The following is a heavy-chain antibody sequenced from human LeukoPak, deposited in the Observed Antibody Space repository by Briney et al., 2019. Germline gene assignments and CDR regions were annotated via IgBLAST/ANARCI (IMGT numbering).Heavy chain of an antibody. CDR3: ARDGYSFGHDFDY. J-gene: IGHJ4*02. CDR1: GFTFSTYA. Sequence: GGSLRLSCAASGFTFSTYAMSWVRQAPGRGLEWVSSISGSGGTTYYADSVKGRFTISRDNAKNTLYLQMNSLRAEDTAVYYCARDGYSFGHDFDYWGQGTLVTVSS. V-gene: IGHV3-23*01. D-gene: IGHD5-18*01. CDR2: ISGSGGTT.